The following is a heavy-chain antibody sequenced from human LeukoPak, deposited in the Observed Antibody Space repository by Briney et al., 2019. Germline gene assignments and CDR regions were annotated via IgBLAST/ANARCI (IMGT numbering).Heavy chain of an antibody. CDR2: INHSGST. CDR3: AGGGWSFDAFDF. Sequence: PSETLSLTCAVYGGSFSGYYWSWIRQPPGKGLEWIGEINHSGSTNYNPSLKSRVTISVDTSKNRFSLRLSSLTAADTAVYFCAGGGWSFDAFDFWGQGTMVTVSS. V-gene: IGHV4-34*01. D-gene: IGHD6-19*01. CDR1: GGSFSGYY. J-gene: IGHJ3*01.